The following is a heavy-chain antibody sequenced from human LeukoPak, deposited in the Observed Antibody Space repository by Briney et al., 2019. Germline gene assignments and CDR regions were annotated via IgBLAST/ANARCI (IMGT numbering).Heavy chain of an antibody. Sequence: ASVKVSCKASGYTFTNYYMHWVRQAPGQGLEWMGWISAYNGNTNYAQKLQGRVTMTTDTSTSTAYMELRSLRSDDTAVYYCARALPPYYDILTGYHDYWGQGTLVTVSS. CDR3: ARALPPYYDILTGYHDY. CDR1: GYTFTNYY. D-gene: IGHD3-9*01. J-gene: IGHJ4*02. CDR2: ISAYNGNT. V-gene: IGHV1-18*04.